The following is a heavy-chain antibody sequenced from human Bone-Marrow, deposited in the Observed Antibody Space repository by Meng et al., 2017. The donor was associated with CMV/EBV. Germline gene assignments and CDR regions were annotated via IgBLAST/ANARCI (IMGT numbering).Heavy chain of an antibody. CDR2: ISWNSGSI. D-gene: IGHD5-12*01. CDR3: AREPLDATSVDY. J-gene: IGHJ4*02. CDR1: GFTFDDYA. Sequence: SLKISCAASGFTFDDYAMHWVRQAPGKGLEWVSGISWNSGSIGYADSVKGRFTISRDNAKNTLYLRMNSLRAEDTAVYYCAREPLDATSVDYWGQGTLVTVSS. V-gene: IGHV3-9*01.